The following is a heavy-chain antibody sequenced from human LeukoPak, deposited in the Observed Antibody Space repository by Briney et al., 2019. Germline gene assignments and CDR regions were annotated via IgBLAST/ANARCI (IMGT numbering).Heavy chain of an antibody. D-gene: IGHD3-10*01. CDR3: ARTMVRGVMRNPCFDY. V-gene: IGHV3-23*01. J-gene: IGHJ4*02. CDR2: ISGSGGST. Sequence: GSLRLPCAASGFTFSSYAMSWVRQAPGKGLEWVSAISGSGGSTYYADSVKGRFTISRDNSKNTLYLQMNSLRAEDTAVYYCARTMVRGVMRNPCFDYWGQGTLVTVSS. CDR1: GFTFSSYA.